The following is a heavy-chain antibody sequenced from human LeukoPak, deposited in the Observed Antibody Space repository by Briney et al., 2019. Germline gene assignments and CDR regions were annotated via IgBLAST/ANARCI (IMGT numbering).Heavy chain of an antibody. V-gene: IGHV3-21*01. Sequence: GGSLRLSCAASGFTFSIYSMNWVRQAPGKGLEWVSSICNRSSYIYYADSVKGRLTISRDNAKNSLYLQMNSLRAEDTAVYYCARGGRIFGVVPLDYWGQGTLVTVSS. CDR3: ARGGRIFGVVPLDY. CDR1: GFTFSIYS. CDR2: ICNRSSYI. D-gene: IGHD3-3*01. J-gene: IGHJ4*02.